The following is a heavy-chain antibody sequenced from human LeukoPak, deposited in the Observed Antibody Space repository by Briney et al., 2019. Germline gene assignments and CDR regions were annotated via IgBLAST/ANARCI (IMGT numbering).Heavy chain of an antibody. D-gene: IGHD2-21*01. J-gene: IGHJ4*02. V-gene: IGHV1-69*13. CDR1: GGTFSSYA. CDR2: IIPIFGTA. Sequence: SVKVSCKASGGTFSSYAISWVRQAPGQGLEWMGGIIPIFGTANYAQKSQGRVTITADENTSTAYMELSSLRSEDKDVYYCARVNSRRYYFDYWGEGTLVTVSS. CDR3: ARVNSRRYYFDY.